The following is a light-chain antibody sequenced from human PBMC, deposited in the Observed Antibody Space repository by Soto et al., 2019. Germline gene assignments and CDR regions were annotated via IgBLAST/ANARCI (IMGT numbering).Light chain of an antibody. V-gene: IGLV2-14*01. CDR2: EVF. Sequence: QSVLTQPASVSGSPGQSITISCTGTSSYVGGYNYVSFYQDHACNAXNLMIYEVFKRPSGVSNRFSGSKSGNTASLTISGLQPEDEADYYCNSYTNTYTFVLGSGTKVTVL. CDR3: NSYTNTYTFV. J-gene: IGLJ1*01. CDR1: SSYVGGYNY.